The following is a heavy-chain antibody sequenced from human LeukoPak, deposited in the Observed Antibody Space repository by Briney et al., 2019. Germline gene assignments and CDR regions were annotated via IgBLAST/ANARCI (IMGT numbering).Heavy chain of an antibody. CDR2: ISGSGGST. D-gene: IGHD6-13*01. Sequence: PGGSLRLSCAASGFTFSSYAMSWVRQAPGKGLEWVSAISGSGGSTYYADSVKGRFTISRDNSKNTLYLQMNSLRAEDTAVYYCAKTKYSSSWYPGAFDIWGQGTMVTVTS. CDR3: AKTKYSSSWYPGAFDI. J-gene: IGHJ3*02. CDR1: GFTFSSYA. V-gene: IGHV3-23*01.